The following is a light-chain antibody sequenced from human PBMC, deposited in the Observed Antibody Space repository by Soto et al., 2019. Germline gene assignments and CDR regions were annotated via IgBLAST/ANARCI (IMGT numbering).Light chain of an antibody. V-gene: IGLV2-23*02. Sequence: QSVLTQPASVSGSPGQSITISCTGTSSDVGSYNYVSWYQQHPGKAPKLMIYEVSDRPSGISSRFSGSKSGNTASLTISGLQAEDEAYYYCWSYAGNTIFVFGGGTKVTVL. CDR1: SSDVGSYNY. J-gene: IGLJ2*01. CDR2: EVS. CDR3: WSYAGNTIFV.